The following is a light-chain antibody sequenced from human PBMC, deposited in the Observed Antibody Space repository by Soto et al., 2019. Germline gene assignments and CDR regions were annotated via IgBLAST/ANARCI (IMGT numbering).Light chain of an antibody. CDR2: RAS. CDR3: QQYDTYWT. Sequence: DIQMTQSPSTLSASVGDRVTITCRASQNIGSWLAWYQQKAGKAPNLLIFRASSLESGVPSRFSGSGSGTEFTLTISSLQPDDFATYYCQQYDTYWTFGQGTKVEIK. V-gene: IGKV1-5*03. CDR1: QNIGSW. J-gene: IGKJ1*01.